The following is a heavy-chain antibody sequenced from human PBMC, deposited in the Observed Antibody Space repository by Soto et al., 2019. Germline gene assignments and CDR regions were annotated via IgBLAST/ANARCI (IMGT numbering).Heavy chain of an antibody. CDR3: ASSWAGWFGELY. J-gene: IGHJ4*02. CDR1: GGSISSGGYY. V-gene: IGHV4-31*03. CDR2: IYYSGST. Sequence: QVQLQESGPGLVKPSQTLSLTCTVSGGSISSGGYYWSWIRQHPGKGLEWIGYIYYSGSTYYYPSLKSRVTIPVDPYKNQFSLKLSSVTAADTAVYYCASSWAGWFGELYWGQGTLVTVSS. D-gene: IGHD3-10*01.